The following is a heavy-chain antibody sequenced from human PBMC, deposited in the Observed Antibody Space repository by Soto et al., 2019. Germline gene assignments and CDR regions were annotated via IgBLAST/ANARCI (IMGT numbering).Heavy chain of an antibody. J-gene: IGHJ4*02. V-gene: IGHV1-18*01. CDR1: GYTFTSYF. D-gene: IGHD1-20*01. CDR2: ISAYNGNT. Sequence: ASVKVSCKASGYTFTSYFISWVRQAPGQGLEWMGWISAYNGNTNYAQKLQGRATMTTDTSTSTAYMELRSLRSDDTAVYYCAREKAAALNWDYWGQGTLVTVSS. CDR3: AREKAAALNWDY.